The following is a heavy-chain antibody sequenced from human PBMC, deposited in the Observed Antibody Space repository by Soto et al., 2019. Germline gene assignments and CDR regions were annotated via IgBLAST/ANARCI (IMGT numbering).Heavy chain of an antibody. D-gene: IGHD3-22*01. CDR1: GYTFTSYG. CDR3: AREIGITMIVVVHNWFDP. Sequence: ASVKVSCKASGYTFTSYGISWVRQAPGQGLEWMGWISAYNGNTNYAQKLQGRVTMTTDTSTSTAYMELRSLRSDDTAVYYCAREIGITMIVVVHNWFDPWGQGTRVTVSS. V-gene: IGHV1-18*01. CDR2: ISAYNGNT. J-gene: IGHJ5*02.